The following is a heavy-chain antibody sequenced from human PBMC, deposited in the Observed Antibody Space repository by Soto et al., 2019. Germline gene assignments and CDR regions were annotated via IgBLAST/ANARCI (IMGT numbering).Heavy chain of an antibody. V-gene: IGHV3-33*01. CDR3: ARASRQLVYFDY. J-gene: IGHJ4*02. CDR1: GFTFSSYG. CDR2: IWYDGSNK. D-gene: IGHD6-13*01. Sequence: QVQLVESGGGVVQPGRSLRLSCAASGFTFSSYGMHWVRQAPGKGLEWVAVIWYDGSNKYYADSVKCRFTISRDNSKNTLYLQMNSLRAEDTAVYYCARASRQLVYFDYWGQGTLVTVSS.